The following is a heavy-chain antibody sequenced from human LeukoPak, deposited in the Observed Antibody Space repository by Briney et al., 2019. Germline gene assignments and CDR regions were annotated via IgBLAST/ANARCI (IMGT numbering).Heavy chain of an antibody. Sequence: GGSLRLSCAASGFTFNNYWMSWVRQPPGTGLEWVANIKVDGSTKYYVDSVKGRFTISRDNAKSSLYLQMSSLRAEDTAVYYCARGTNGGWYDYWGQEPWSPSPQ. CDR1: GFTFNNYW. CDR3: ARGTNGGWYDY. CDR2: IKVDGSTK. J-gene: IGHJ4*01. V-gene: IGHV3-7*01. D-gene: IGHD6-19*01.